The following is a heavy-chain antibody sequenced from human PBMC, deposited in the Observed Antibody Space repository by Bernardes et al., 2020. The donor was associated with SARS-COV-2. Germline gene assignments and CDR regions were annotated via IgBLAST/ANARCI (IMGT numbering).Heavy chain of an antibody. CDR1: GYTFTRYA. J-gene: IGHJ4*02. CDR3: AREGDAVGGFDN. V-gene: IGHV1-3*01. CDR2: INVGNGNR. D-gene: IGHD3-16*01. Sequence: ASVKVSCKASGYTFTRYAMHWVRQAPGQRPEWMGWINVGNGNRKYSQKFQDRVAITRDTSASTGYMELSSLRSEDTAMYYCAREGDAVGGFDNWGQGTLVTVSS.